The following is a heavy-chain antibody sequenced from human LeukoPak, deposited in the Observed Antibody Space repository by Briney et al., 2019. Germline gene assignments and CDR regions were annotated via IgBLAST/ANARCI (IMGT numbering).Heavy chain of an antibody. Sequence: SETLSLTCTVSGASINGYFWSWIRQSAGKGLEWIGRIYGSGSTNYNPSLESRATVSSDTSKNQFSLKLRSVTAADTAVYYCWRDMVRETLMYWFDPWGPGILVTVS. CDR3: WRDMVRETLMYWFDP. CDR1: GASINGYF. CDR2: IYGSGST. J-gene: IGHJ5*02. V-gene: IGHV4-4*07. D-gene: IGHD3-10*01.